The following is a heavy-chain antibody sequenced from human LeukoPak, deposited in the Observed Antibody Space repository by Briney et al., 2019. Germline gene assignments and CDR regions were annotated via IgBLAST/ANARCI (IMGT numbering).Heavy chain of an antibody. Sequence: PGGSLRLSCAASGFTFSSYDMHWVRQATGKGLEWVSAIGTAGDTYYPGSVKGRFTISRENAKNSLYLQMNSLRAEDTAVYYCAKGDGYNDFDPWGQGTLVTVSS. CDR1: GFTFSSYD. J-gene: IGHJ5*02. CDR3: AKGDGYNDFDP. D-gene: IGHD5-24*01. CDR2: IGTAGDT. V-gene: IGHV3-13*01.